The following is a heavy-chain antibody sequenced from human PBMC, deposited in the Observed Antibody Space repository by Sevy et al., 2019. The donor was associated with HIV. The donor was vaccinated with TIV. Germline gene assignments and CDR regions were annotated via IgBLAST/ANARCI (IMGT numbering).Heavy chain of an antibody. D-gene: IGHD3-22*01. CDR3: VRDLNGYSDY. Sequence: GGSLRLSCVASDLRNYWMHWARQVPGKGLVWVSRMNQDGNIINYAVSVKGRFFISRDNARNTLYLQMNSLRADDTAVYYCVRDLNGYSDYWGQGTLVTVSS. V-gene: IGHV3-74*01. CDR2: MNQDGNII. CDR1: DLRNYW. J-gene: IGHJ4*02.